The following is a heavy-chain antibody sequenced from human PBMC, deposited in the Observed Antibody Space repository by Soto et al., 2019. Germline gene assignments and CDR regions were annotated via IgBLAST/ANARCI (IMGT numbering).Heavy chain of an antibody. CDR3: ARDLRTRDDAFDI. J-gene: IGHJ3*02. CDR2: ISAYDGNT. CDR1: GYTFTSYG. Sequence: ASVKVSCKASGYTFTSYGISWVRQAPGQGLEWMGWISAYDGNTNYAQKLQGRVTMTTDASTSTAYMELRSLRSDDTAVYYCARDLRTRDDAFDIWGQGTMVTVSS. V-gene: IGHV1-18*04.